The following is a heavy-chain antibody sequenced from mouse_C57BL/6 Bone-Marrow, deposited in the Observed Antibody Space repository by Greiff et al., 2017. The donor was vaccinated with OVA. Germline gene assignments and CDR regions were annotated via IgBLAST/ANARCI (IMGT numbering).Heavy chain of an antibody. CDR1: GYSITSGYY. Sequence: DVKLQESGPGLVKPSQSLSLTCSVTGYSITSGYYWNWIRQFPGNKLEWMGYISYDGSNNYNPSLKNRISITRDTSKNQFFLKLNSVTTEDTATYYCARDPFYGSSSYWYFDVWGTGTTVTVSS. D-gene: IGHD1-1*01. V-gene: IGHV3-6*01. J-gene: IGHJ1*03. CDR2: ISYDGSN. CDR3: ARDPFYGSSSYWYFDV.